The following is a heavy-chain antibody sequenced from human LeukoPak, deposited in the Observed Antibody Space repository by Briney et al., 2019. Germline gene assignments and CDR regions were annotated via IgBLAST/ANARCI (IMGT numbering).Heavy chain of an antibody. D-gene: IGHD4-17*01. CDR1: GFTFSSYE. V-gene: IGHV3-48*03. Sequence: PGGSLRLSCAASGFTFSSYEMHWVRQAPGKGLGWVSYISTSGSTIYYADSVKGRFTISRDNAKNSLYLQMNSLRAEDTAVYYCVNKAYDYGDYWFDYWGQGTLVTVSS. CDR3: VNKAYDYGDYWFDY. CDR2: ISTSGSTI. J-gene: IGHJ4*02.